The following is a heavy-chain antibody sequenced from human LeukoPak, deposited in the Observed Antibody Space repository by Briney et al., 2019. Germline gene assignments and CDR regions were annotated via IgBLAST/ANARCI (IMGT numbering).Heavy chain of an antibody. CDR3: ARPRGVLRYFDY. CDR1: GGSISGYY. Sequence: SETLSLTCTVSGGSISGYYWSWIRQPPGKGLEWIGEINHSGSTNYNPSLKSRVTISVDTSKNQFSLKLSSVTAADTAVYYCARPRGVLRYFDYWGQGTLVTVSS. D-gene: IGHD3-9*01. V-gene: IGHV4-34*01. J-gene: IGHJ4*02. CDR2: INHSGST.